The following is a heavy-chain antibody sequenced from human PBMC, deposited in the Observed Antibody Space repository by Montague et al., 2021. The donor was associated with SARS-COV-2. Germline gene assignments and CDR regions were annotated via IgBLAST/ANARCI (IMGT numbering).Heavy chain of an antibody. J-gene: IGHJ1*01. CDR3: ARDSYSRSWFKY. Sequence: SETLSLICTVSPVSDGPIRSSTYSWGWIRQSPGKGLEWIGSIDYSGNTDYNPSLKSRVTMSEDTSKSQLSLRVRSVTAADTAIYYCARDSYSRSWFKYWGQGTLVTASS. CDR1: PVSDGPIRSSTYS. D-gene: IGHD6-13*01. CDR2: IDYSGNT. V-gene: IGHV4-39*02.